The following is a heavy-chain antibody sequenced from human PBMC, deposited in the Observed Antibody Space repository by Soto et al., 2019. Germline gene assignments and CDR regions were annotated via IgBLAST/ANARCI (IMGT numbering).Heavy chain of an antibody. V-gene: IGHV4-59*01. J-gene: IGHJ5*02. Sequence: PSETLSLTCSVSGGSMSEYFWSWIRQSPGKGLEWIGYIYYLGSTDYNPSLKSRVTISVDTSKRQFSLRLTSVTAADTAVYYCARIPVDTSMIYWLDPWGQGTLVTVSS. CDR2: IYYLGST. D-gene: IGHD5-18*01. CDR1: GGSMSEYF. CDR3: ARIPVDTSMIYWLDP.